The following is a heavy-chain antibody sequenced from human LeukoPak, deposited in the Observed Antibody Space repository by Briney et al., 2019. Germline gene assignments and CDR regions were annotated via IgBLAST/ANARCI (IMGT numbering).Heavy chain of an antibody. Sequence: SQTLSLTRAICGDTISSNTAAYDWLRLSPSRGLEWLGRTYYRSTWLNDYAPSVRGRITVSPDTSKNQFSLQLNSVTPEDTAVYYCARDRLGMGYWGQGTPVTVSS. CDR2: TYYRSTWLN. CDR1: GDTISSNTAA. CDR3: ARDRLGMGY. J-gene: IGHJ4*02. D-gene: IGHD7-27*01. V-gene: IGHV6-1*01.